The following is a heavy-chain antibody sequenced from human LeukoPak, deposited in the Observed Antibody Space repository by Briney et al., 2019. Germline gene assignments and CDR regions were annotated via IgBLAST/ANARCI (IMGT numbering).Heavy chain of an antibody. D-gene: IGHD3-22*01. V-gene: IGHV4-31*03. CDR1: GGSISSGGYY. Sequence: PSQTLSLTCTVSGGSISSGGYYWSCIRQHPGEGLEWIGNIYYSGSTYYNPSLKSRLTISVDTSKNQFSLKLSSVTAADTAVYYCARALGSSGYGWFDPWGQGTLVTVSS. CDR3: ARALGSSGYGWFDP. CDR2: IYYSGST. J-gene: IGHJ5*02.